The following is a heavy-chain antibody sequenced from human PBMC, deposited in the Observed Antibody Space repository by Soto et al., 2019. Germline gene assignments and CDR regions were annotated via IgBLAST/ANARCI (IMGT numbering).Heavy chain of an antibody. J-gene: IGHJ4*02. CDR3: ARSPTYYYDSSGYY. D-gene: IGHD3-22*01. CDR2: IIPIFGTA. Sequence: QVQLVQSGAEVKKPGSSVKVSCKASGGTFSSYAISWVRQAPGQGLEWMGGIIPIFGTANYAQKFQGRVTXXAXEXXSRAYLELSSLRSEDTAVYYCARSPTYYYDSSGYYWGRGTLVTVSS. V-gene: IGHV1-69*12. CDR1: GGTFSSYA.